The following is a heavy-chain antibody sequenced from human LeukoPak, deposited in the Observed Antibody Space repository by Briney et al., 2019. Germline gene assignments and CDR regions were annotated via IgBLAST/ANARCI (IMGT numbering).Heavy chain of an antibody. CDR2: IYSGGST. Sequence: GGSLRLSCAASGFTVSSNYMSWVRQAPGKGLEWVSVIYSGGSTYYADSVKGRFTISRDNSKNTLYLQMNGLRAEDTAVYYCARDPVSGNSVDDYWGQGTLVTVSS. CDR3: ARDPVSGNSVDDY. D-gene: IGHD2-21*02. CDR1: GFTVSSNY. V-gene: IGHV3-66*01. J-gene: IGHJ4*02.